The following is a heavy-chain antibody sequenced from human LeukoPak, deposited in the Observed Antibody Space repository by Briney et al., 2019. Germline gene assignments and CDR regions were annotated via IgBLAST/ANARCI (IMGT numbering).Heavy chain of an antibody. D-gene: IGHD6-13*01. J-gene: IGHJ4*02. Sequence: GGSLRLSCAASAFTFNNYGMHWVRQAPGKGLEWVAVISYDGSYKYYTDSVKGRFTISRDNSKSTLHLQMNSLRADDTAVHYCAKSLSDGYDYWGQGTPVTVSS. CDR2: ISYDGSYK. CDR3: AKSLSDGYDY. V-gene: IGHV3-30*18. CDR1: AFTFNNYG.